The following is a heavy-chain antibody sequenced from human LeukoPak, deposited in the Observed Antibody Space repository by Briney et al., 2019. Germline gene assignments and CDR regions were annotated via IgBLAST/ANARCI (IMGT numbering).Heavy chain of an antibody. J-gene: IGHJ6*02. V-gene: IGHV3-33*01. CDR2: IWYDGSNK. CDR1: GFTFSSYG. CDR3: ARSLRPHCSSTSCYQIYYYYGMDV. Sequence: GGSLRLSCAASGFTFSSYGMHWVRQAPGKGPEWVAVIWYDGSNKYYADSVKGRFTISRDNSKNTLYLQMNSLRAEDTAVYYCARSLRPHCSSTSCYQIYYYYGMDVWGQGTTVTVSS. D-gene: IGHD2-2*01.